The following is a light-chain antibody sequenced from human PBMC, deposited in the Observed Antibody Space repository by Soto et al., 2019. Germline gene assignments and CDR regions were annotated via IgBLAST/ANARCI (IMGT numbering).Light chain of an antibody. V-gene: IGKV1-39*01. Sequence: DIPMNQSLSTLSGSVGDRVTITCRASQSISSYLNWYQQKPGKAPKLLIYAASSLQSGVPSRFSGSGSGTDFTLTISSLQPEDFATYYCQQSYSTRWTFGQGTKVDIK. CDR3: QQSYSTRWT. J-gene: IGKJ1*01. CDR1: QSISSY. CDR2: AAS.